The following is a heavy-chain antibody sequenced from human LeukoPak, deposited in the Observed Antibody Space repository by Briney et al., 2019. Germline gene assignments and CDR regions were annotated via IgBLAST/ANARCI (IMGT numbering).Heavy chain of an antibody. Sequence: GRSLRLSCAASGFTFSDYGMYWVRQAPGKGLEWVALIWYEGGKKYSTDAVRGLFTISRDNSKNTLYLQMDSLRAEDTAVYYCVRYCNGGSCYRAAFDVWGPGTMVTVSS. D-gene: IGHD2-15*01. CDR1: GFTFSDYG. CDR2: IWYEGGKK. V-gene: IGHV3-33*01. CDR3: VRYCNGGSCYRAAFDV. J-gene: IGHJ3*01.